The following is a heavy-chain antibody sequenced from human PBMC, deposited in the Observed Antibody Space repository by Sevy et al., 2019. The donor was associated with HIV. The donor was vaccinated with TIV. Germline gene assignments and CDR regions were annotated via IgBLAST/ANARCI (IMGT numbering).Heavy chain of an antibody. CDR1: GYTFTTYN. D-gene: IGHD2-2*01. V-gene: IGHV1-18*01. CDR2: MSPYNGNK. J-gene: IGHJ4*02. CDR3: ARGSSSWYDY. Sequence: ASVKVSCKASGYTFTTYNIVWVRQAPGQGLEWLAWMSPYNGNKNYAQRVQGRVTMTTDTFTDTAFLELRSLKFDDTAVYYCARGSSSWYDYWGQRTMVTVSS.